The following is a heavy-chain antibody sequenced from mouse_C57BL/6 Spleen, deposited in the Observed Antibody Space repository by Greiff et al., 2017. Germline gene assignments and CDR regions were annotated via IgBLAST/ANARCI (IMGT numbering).Heavy chain of an antibody. CDR1: GYSFTGYF. V-gene: IGHV1-20*01. Sequence: EVQLQQSGPELVKPGDSVKISCKASGYSFTGYFMNWVMQSHGKSLEWIGRINPYNGDTFYNQKFKGKATLTVDKSSSTAHMELRSLTSEDSAVYYCARTLITTVGLGYWGQGTTLTVSS. CDR2: INPYNGDT. J-gene: IGHJ2*01. CDR3: ARTLITTVGLGY. D-gene: IGHD1-1*01.